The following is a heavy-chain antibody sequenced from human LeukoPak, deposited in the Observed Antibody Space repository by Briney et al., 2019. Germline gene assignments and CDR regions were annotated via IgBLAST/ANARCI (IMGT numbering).Heavy chain of an antibody. CDR3: ARGPAFDI. CDR2: ISSSSSTI. Sequence: GGSLRLSCAASGFTFSSYSMTWVRQAPGKGLEWVSYISSSSSTIYYADSVKGRFTISRDNAKNSLYLQMNSLRAEDTAVYYCARGPAFDIWGQGTMVTVSS. J-gene: IGHJ3*02. CDR1: GFTFSSYS. V-gene: IGHV3-48*01.